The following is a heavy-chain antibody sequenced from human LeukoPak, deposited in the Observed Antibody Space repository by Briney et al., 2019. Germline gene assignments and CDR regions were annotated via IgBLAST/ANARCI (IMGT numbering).Heavy chain of an antibody. V-gene: IGHV3-23*01. CDR3: AKGTHYYYYYMDV. CDR2: ISGSGDST. J-gene: IGHJ6*03. CDR1: GFTFSNYA. Sequence: GGSLRLSCAASGFTFSNYAMSWVRQAPGKGLEWVSAISGSGDSTYYADSVKGRFTISRDNSKNTLYLQMNSLRAEDTAVYYCAKGTHYYYYYMDVWGKGTTVTVSS.